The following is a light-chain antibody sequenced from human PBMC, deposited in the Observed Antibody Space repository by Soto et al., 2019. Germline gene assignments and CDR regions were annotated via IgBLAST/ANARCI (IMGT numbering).Light chain of an antibody. V-gene: IGLV1-40*01. J-gene: IGLJ1*01. CDR2: GNS. Sequence: QSALTQPPSVSGAPGQRVTVSCTGSSSNVGAGYDVHWYQQIPGTAPKVLIYGNSNRPSGVPDRFSGSKSGTSASLAITGLQAEDEADYYCQSYDSSLSGDVFGTGTKLTVL. CDR1: SSNVGAGYD. CDR3: QSYDSSLSGDV.